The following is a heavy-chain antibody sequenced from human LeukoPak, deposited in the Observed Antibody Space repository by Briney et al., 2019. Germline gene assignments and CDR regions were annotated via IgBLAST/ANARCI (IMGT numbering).Heavy chain of an antibody. D-gene: IGHD5-12*01. Sequence: GGSLRLSCAASGFTFSSYSMNWVRQAPGKGLEWVSAIGGSGATTYYADSVKGHFTISRDNSKSTLYLQINSLRAEDTAVYYCVKDRPTWPIDYWGQGTLVTVSS. CDR3: VKDRPTWPIDY. CDR2: IGGSGATT. CDR1: GFTFSSYS. J-gene: IGHJ4*02. V-gene: IGHV3-23*01.